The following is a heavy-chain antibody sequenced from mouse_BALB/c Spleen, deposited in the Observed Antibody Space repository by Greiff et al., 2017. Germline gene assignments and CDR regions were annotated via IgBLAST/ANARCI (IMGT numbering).Heavy chain of an antibody. CDR1: GYTFTSYY. CDR3: TRTGDYDYAMDY. V-gene: IGHV1S81*02. J-gene: IGHJ4*01. Sequence: QVQLQQSGAELVKPGASVKLSCKASGYTFTSYYMYWVKQRPGQGLEWIGEINPSNGGTNFNEKFKSKATLTVDKSSSTAYMQLSSLTSEDSAVYYCTRTGDYDYAMDYWGQGTSVTVSS. D-gene: IGHD2-4*01. CDR2: INPSNGGT.